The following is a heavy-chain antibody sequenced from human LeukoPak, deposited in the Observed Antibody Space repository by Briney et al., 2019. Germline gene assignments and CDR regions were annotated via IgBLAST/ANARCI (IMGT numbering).Heavy chain of an antibody. CDR1: GFAFSRYW. CDR3: AKDEVPGIAVAKGAFDI. Sequence: GGSLRLSCAASGFAFSRYWMHWVRQAPGKGLEWVAVISYDGSNKYYADSVKGRFTISRDNSKNTLYLQMNSLRAEDTAVYYCAKDEVPGIAVAKGAFDIWGQGTMVTVSS. CDR2: ISYDGSNK. V-gene: IGHV3-30*18. J-gene: IGHJ3*02. D-gene: IGHD6-19*01.